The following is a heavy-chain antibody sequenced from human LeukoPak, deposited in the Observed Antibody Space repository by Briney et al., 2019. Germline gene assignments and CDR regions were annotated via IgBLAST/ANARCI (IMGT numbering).Heavy chain of an antibody. V-gene: IGHV1-69*05. CDR1: GGTFTSYA. J-gene: IGHJ4*02. CDR2: IIPIFGTA. D-gene: IGHD3-22*01. Sequence: SVKLSCKASGGTFTSYAISWVRQAPGQGLEWMGRIIPIFGTANYAQKFQGRVTITTDESTSTAYMELSSLRSEDTAVYYCARSFPHYYDSSGYSDWGQGTLVTVSS. CDR3: ARSFPHYYDSSGYSD.